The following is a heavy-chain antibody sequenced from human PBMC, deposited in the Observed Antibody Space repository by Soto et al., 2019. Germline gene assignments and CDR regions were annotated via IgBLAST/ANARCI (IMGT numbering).Heavy chain of an antibody. D-gene: IGHD6-19*01. CDR3: ARDKQWLVPSDYYYGMDV. J-gene: IGHJ6*02. V-gene: IGHV1-2*04. CDR2: INPNSGGT. CDR1: GYTFNGYY. Sequence: ASVKVSCKDSGYTFNGYYIHWVRQAHRQGLEWMGWINPNSGGTNYAQKFQGWVTMTRDTSISTAYMELSRLRSDDTAVYYCARDKQWLVPSDYYYGMDVWGQGTTVTVSS.